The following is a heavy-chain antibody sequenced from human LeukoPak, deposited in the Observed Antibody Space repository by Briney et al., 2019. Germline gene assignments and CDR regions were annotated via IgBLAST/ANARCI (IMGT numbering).Heavy chain of an antibody. V-gene: IGHV3-30*02. CDR2: IRYDGSNK. Sequence: GSLRLSCAASGFTFSSYGMHWVRQAPGKGLEWVAFIRYDGSNKYYADSVKGRFTISRDNPKNTLHLQMNSLRAEDTAVYYCAKSVVYYDSSGYYYYYYMDVWGKGTTVTVSS. CDR3: AKSVVYYDSSGYYYYYYMDV. J-gene: IGHJ6*03. D-gene: IGHD3-22*01. CDR1: GFTFSSYG.